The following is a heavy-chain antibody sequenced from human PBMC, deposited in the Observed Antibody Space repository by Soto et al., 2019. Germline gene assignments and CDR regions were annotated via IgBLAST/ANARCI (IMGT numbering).Heavy chain of an antibody. D-gene: IGHD2-2*01. Sequence: QVQLVESGGGVVQPGRSLRLSCAGSGFTFSNYGLHWVRQAPGKGLEWVAVISYDGSNKYYADSVKCRFTISRDNSNNMRYLQMDRLRAEDTAVYYCAKDGAPRYCGRSSCHPEGAYWGQGTLVTVSS. CDR3: AKDGAPRYCGRSSCHPEGAY. CDR1: GFTFSNYG. J-gene: IGHJ4*02. CDR2: ISYDGSNK. V-gene: IGHV3-30*18.